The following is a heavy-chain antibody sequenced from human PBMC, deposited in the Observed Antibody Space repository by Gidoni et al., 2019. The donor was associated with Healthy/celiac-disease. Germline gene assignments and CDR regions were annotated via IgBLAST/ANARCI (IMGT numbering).Heavy chain of an antibody. CDR3: ARDNSYSNYVGWFDP. Sequence: DVQLVESGGGLVQPGGSLTRSCAASGFTFHSSWMTWVRQAPGKGMEWVANIKQDGSETYYVDSVKGRFTISRDNAKNSLYLQMNSLRAEDTAVYYCARDNSYSNYVGWFDPWGQGTLVTVSS. V-gene: IGHV3-7*01. D-gene: IGHD4-4*01. CDR2: IKQDGSET. CDR1: GFTFHSSW. J-gene: IGHJ5*02.